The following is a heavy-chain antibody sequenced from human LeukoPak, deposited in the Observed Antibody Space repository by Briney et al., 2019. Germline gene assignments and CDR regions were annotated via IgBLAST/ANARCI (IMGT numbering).Heavy chain of an antibody. V-gene: IGHV4-61*02. J-gene: IGHJ6*02. CDR2: IYTSGST. D-gene: IGHD3-22*01. CDR1: GGSISSGSYY. CDR3: ARDAHYYDSSGYVWYYGMDV. Sequence: PLSLTCTVSGGSISSGSYYWSWIRQPAGKGLEWIGRIYTSGSTNYNPSLKSRVTISVDTSKNQFSLKLSSVTAADTAVYYCARDAHYYDSSGYVWYYGMDVWGQGTTVTVSS.